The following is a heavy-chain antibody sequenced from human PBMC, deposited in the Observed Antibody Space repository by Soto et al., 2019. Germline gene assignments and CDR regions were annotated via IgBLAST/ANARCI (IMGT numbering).Heavy chain of an antibody. CDR2: IYYSGST. D-gene: IGHD3-10*01. CDR3: ARTAIYGSGVDY. CDR1: GGSISSYY. J-gene: IGHJ4*02. V-gene: IGHV4-59*08. Sequence: QVQLQESGPGLVKPSETLSLTCTVSGGSISSYYWSWIRQPPGKGLEWIGYIYYSGSTNYNPSLKRRVAISVDTSKTHFSLKLSSVTAADTAVYYCARTAIYGSGVDYWGQGTLVTVSS.